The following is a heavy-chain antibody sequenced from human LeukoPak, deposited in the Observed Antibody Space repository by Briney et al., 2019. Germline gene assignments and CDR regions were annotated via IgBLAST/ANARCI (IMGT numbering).Heavy chain of an antibody. CDR3: ARDVSDLIAVAGTSYGMDV. CDR1: GGSISSYY. Sequence: SETLSLTCTVSGGSISSYYWSWIRQPPGKGLEWIGYIYYSGSTNYNPSLKSRVTISVDTSKNQFSLKLSSVTAADTAVYYCARDVSDLIAVAGTSYGMDVWGQGTTVTVSS. V-gene: IGHV4-59*12. CDR2: IYYSGST. J-gene: IGHJ6*02. D-gene: IGHD6-19*01.